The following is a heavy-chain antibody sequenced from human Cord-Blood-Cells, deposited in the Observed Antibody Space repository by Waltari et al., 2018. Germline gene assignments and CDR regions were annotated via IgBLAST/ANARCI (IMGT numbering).Heavy chain of an antibody. D-gene: IGHD6-13*01. Sequence: QVTLRESGPALVKPTQTLTLTCTFSGFSLSTSGMCVSWIRPPPGKALEWLALIDWDDDKYYSTSLKTRLTISKDTSKNQVVLTMTNMDPVDTATYYCARARWIAAAGTHFDYWGQGTLVTVSS. CDR2: IDWDDDK. J-gene: IGHJ4*02. CDR3: ARARWIAAAGTHFDY. V-gene: IGHV2-70*01. CDR1: GFSLSTSGMC.